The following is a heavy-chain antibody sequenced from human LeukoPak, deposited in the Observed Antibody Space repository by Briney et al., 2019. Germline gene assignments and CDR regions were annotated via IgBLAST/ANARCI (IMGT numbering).Heavy chain of an antibody. CDR2: IYHTGTT. V-gene: IGHV4-39*01. D-gene: IGHD2-15*01. CDR3: ARQECNGGSCYSRAIWFDP. CDR1: GGSISDTSYY. J-gene: IGHJ5*02. Sequence: PSETLSLTCNVSGGSISDTSYYWGWIRQPPGKGLEWTGSIYHTGTTYYSPSLKSRVTISVHTSKNQFSLKLSSVTAADTAVYYCARQECNGGSCYSRAIWFDPWGQGTLVTVSS.